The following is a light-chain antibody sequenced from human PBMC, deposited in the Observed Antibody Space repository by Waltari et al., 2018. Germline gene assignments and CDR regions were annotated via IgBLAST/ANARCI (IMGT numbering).Light chain of an antibody. V-gene: IGKV2-30*01. J-gene: IGKJ1*01. Sequence: VVMTSSPLSLLITLGQPASISCRSRQSLLSADGNTYFSWFHQRPGQSPRRLIYEISKRDCGVPDRFSGSGSGTYFTLEISRVEAEDVGIYYCMQGTHGPVTFGQGTKVEIK. CDR3: MQGTHGPVT. CDR2: EIS. CDR1: QSLLSADGNTY.